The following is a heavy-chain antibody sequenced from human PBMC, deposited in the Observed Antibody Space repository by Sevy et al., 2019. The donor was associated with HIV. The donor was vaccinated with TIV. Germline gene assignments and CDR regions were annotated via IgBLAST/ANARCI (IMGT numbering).Heavy chain of an antibody. CDR2: ISYDGSNK. J-gene: IGHJ4*02. D-gene: IGHD3-22*01. V-gene: IGHV3-30-3*01. CDR1: GFTFSSYA. CDR3: ARASQAPYYYDSSGYYFDY. Sequence: GGSLRLSCAASGFTFSSYAMHWVRQAPGKGLEWVAVISYDGSNKYYADSVKGRFTISRDNSKNTLYLQMNSLRAEDTAVYYCARASQAPYYYDSSGYYFDYWGQGTLFTVSS.